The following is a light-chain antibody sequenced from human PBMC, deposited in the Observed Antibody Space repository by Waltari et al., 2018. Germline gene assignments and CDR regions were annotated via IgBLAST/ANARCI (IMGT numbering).Light chain of an antibody. Sequence: DIQMTQSPSTLSASVGDRVTITCRASQSIGSWLAWYQQKPGKAPKLLIYQASRLESGVPSRFSGSGSGTEFTLTISSLQPDDFATYYCQQYNPNFLYTFGQGTKVEI. CDR2: QAS. CDR1: QSIGSW. CDR3: QQYNPNFLYT. J-gene: IGKJ2*01. V-gene: IGKV1-5*03.